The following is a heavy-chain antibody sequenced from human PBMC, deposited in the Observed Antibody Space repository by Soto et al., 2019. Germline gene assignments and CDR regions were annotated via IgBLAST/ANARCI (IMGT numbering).Heavy chain of an antibody. V-gene: IGHV5-51*01. CDR2: IYPGDSDT. J-gene: IGHJ6*02. D-gene: IGHD6-6*01. CDR3: ARHPHSSIAARRHYYYGTDV. Sequence: GESLKISCKGSGYSFTSYWIGWVRQMPGKGLEWMGIIYPGDSDTRYSPSFQGQVTISADKSISTAYLQWSSLKASDTAMYYCARHPHSSIAARRHYYYGTDVWGQGTTVTVSS. CDR1: GYSFTSYW.